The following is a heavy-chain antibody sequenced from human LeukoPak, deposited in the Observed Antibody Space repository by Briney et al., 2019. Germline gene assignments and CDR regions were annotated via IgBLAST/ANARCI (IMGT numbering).Heavy chain of an antibody. CDR3: ARKAAAGRSAFDY. V-gene: IGHV3-7*05. Sequence: GGSLRLSCAASGFTFNIYSMNWVRQAPGKGLEWVANIKQDGSEKYYVDSVKGRFTISRDNAKNSLYLQMNSLRAEDTAVYYCARKAAAGRSAFDYWGQGTLVTVSS. CDR2: IKQDGSEK. CDR1: GFTFNIYS. D-gene: IGHD6-13*01. J-gene: IGHJ4*02.